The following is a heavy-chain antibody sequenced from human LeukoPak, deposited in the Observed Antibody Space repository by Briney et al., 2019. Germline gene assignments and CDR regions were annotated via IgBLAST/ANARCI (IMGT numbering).Heavy chain of an antibody. D-gene: IGHD6-13*01. Sequence: SETLSLTCTVSGGSISSYYWSWIRQPPGKGLEWIGYIYYSGSTNYNPSLKSRVTISVDTSKNQFSLKLSSVTAADTAVYYCARAASSWYFDLWSRGTLVTVSS. CDR1: GGSISSYY. V-gene: IGHV4-59*01. CDR3: ARAASSWYFDL. J-gene: IGHJ2*01. CDR2: IYYSGST.